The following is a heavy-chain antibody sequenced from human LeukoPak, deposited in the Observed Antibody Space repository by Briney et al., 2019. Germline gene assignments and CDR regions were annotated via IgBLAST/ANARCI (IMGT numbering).Heavy chain of an antibody. J-gene: IGHJ5*02. CDR1: GFTFSDSA. CDR2: MDKETNLYAT. D-gene: IGHD1-26*01. V-gene: IGHV3-73*01. CDR3: TRDSGTYNWFDP. Sequence: GGSLTLSCVASGFTFSDSAIHWVRQSSGKGLEWIGHMDKETNLYATALAASVKGRFTVSRDDSKTTAYLHMNSLKTEDRALYYCTRDSGTYNWFDPWGQGTLVTVSS.